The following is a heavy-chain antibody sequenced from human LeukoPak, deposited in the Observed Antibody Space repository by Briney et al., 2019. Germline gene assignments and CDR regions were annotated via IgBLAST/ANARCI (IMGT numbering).Heavy chain of an antibody. Sequence: GASVKVSCKASGGTFSSYAISWVRQDPGQGLEWMGGIIPIFGTANYAQKFQGRVTITADESTSTAYMELSSLRSEDTAVYYCARILVIPNRFDPWGQGTLVTVSS. D-gene: IGHD3-9*01. CDR2: IIPIFGTA. V-gene: IGHV1-69*01. CDR3: ARILVIPNRFDP. J-gene: IGHJ5*02. CDR1: GGTFSSYA.